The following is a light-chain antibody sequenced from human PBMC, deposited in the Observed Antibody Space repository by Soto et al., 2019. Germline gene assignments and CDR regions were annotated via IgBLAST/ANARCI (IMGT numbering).Light chain of an antibody. CDR3: QQYGSSPFA. Sequence: EIVLTQSPGTLSLSPGERATLSCRASQSVSSNYLAWYQQKPGQAPRLLIYGASSRATGIPDRFSGSGSGTDFTVTISRLEPEEFAVYYCQQYGSSPFAFGPGTKVAIK. CDR2: GAS. V-gene: IGKV3-20*01. J-gene: IGKJ3*01. CDR1: QSVSSNY.